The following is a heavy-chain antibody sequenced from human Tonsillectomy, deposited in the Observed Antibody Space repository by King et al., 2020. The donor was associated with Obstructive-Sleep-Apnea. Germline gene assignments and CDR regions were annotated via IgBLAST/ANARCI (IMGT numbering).Heavy chain of an antibody. J-gene: IGHJ4*02. CDR1: GFTFSSFG. CDR2: ISYDGSNK. V-gene: IGHV3-30*18. D-gene: IGHD3-22*01. CDR3: AKDRHGYSLIFDY. Sequence: QLVQSGGGVVQPGRSLRLSCAASGFTFSSFGMHWVRQAPGKGLEWVAVISYDGSNKYYTDSVKGRFTISRDNSKNTLYLQMNSLRAEDTAVYYCAKDRHGYSLIFDYWCQGTLVTVSS.